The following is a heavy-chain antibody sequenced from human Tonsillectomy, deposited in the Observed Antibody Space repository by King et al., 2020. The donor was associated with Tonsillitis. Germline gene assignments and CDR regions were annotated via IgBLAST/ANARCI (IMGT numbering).Heavy chain of an antibody. D-gene: IGHD2-2*01. CDR2: ISWNSGSI. CDR1: GFTFDDYA. CDR3: AKDMGYQLQTSRFPGADY. J-gene: IGHJ4*02. Sequence: EVQLVESGGGLVQPGRSLRLSCAASGFTFDDYAMHWVRQAPGKGLEWVSGISWNSGSIGYADSVKGRFTISRDNAKNSLYLQMNSLRAEDTALYYCAKDMGYQLQTSRFPGADYWGQGTLVTVSS. V-gene: IGHV3-9*01.